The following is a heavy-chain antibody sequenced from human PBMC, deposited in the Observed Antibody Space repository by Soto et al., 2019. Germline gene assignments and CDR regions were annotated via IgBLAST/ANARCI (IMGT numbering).Heavy chain of an antibody. CDR3: ARRYGSYFDY. V-gene: IGHV4-59*08. CDR2: IYYSGST. J-gene: IGHJ4*02. CDR1: GGCISSYY. Sequence: QVQLQESGPGLVKPSDTLSLTCTVSGGCISSYYWSWIRQPPGKGLEWIGYIYYSGSTNYNPSLKSRVTISVDTSKNQFSLKLSSVTAADTAVYYCARRYGSYFDYWGQGTLVTASS. D-gene: IGHD5-18*01.